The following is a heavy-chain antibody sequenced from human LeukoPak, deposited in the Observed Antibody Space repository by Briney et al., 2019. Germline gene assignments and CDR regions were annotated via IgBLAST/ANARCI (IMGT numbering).Heavy chain of an antibody. CDR2: ISGSGGTT. J-gene: IGHJ4*02. CDR3: ARSEYSFDY. V-gene: IGHV3-23*01. CDR1: GFTFSDYA. D-gene: IGHD1-26*01. Sequence: GGSLRLSCAASGFTFSDYAMSWVRQAPGKGLEWVSAISGSGGTTYYADSVRGRFTISRDNAKNTLHLQMNSLRAEDTAVYYCARSEYSFDYWGQGTLVTVSS.